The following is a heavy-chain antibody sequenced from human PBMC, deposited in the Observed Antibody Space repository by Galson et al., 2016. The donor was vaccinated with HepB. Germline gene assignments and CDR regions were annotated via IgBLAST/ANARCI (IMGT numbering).Heavy chain of an antibody. CDR3: TRDGGHGDKTAFDY. D-gene: IGHD3-10*01. J-gene: IGHJ4*02. Sequence: SLRLSCAAPGFILSDYHIDWVRQAPGKGLEWIGRTRSRTKRYTTEYAASVKGRFTISRDDLKKSVYLQMNSLKTEDTAVYYCTRDGGHGDKTAFDYWGQGTLVTVSS. V-gene: IGHV3-72*01. CDR2: TRSRTKRYTT. CDR1: GFILSDYH.